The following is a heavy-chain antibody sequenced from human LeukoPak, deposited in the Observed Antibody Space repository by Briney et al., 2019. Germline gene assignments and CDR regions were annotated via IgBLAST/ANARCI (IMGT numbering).Heavy chain of an antibody. V-gene: IGHV4-39*07. CDR1: GGSIRSDTYY. Sequence: SETLSLTCTVSGGSIRSDTYYWGWIRQPPGKGLEWIGSIYYSGSTYYNPSLKSRVTISVDTSKNQFSLKLSSVTAADTAVYYCARHGRTDYYYYYMDVWGKGTTVTVSS. CDR3: ARHGRTDYYYYYMDV. J-gene: IGHJ6*03. CDR2: IYYSGST.